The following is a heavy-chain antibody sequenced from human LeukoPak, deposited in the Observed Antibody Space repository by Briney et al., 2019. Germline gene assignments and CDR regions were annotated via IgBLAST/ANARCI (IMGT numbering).Heavy chain of an antibody. CDR2: ISSSSDSSII. D-gene: IGHD2-15*01. Sequence: PGGSLRLSCAASGFTPSTYSMNWVRQAPGKGLEWVSYISSSSDSSIIYYADSVKGRFTISRDNAKNSLYLQMNSLRDEDTAVYYCARGLYCSGGSCYFGFWGQGTLVTVSS. J-gene: IGHJ4*02. CDR3: ARGLYCSGGSCYFGF. CDR1: GFTPSTYS. V-gene: IGHV3-48*02.